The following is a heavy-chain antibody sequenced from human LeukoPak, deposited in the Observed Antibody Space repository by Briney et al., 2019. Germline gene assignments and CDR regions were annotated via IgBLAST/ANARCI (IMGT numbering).Heavy chain of an antibody. V-gene: IGHV4-34*01. CDR2: LNHSGST. D-gene: IGHD3-10*01. Sequence: SETLSLTCAVYGGSFSGYYWSWIRQPPGKGLEWIGELNHSGSTNYNPSLKSRVTISVDTSKNQLSLKLTSVTAADTAVYYCARGGTYYGSGSSYPLMYWGQGTLVTVSS. CDR1: GGSFSGYY. CDR3: ARGGTYYGSGSSYPLMY. J-gene: IGHJ4*02.